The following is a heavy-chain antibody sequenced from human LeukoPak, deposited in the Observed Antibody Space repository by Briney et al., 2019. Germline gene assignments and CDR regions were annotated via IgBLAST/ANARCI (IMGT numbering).Heavy chain of an antibody. V-gene: IGHV4-59*01. D-gene: IGHD3-22*01. Sequence: SETLSLTCTVSGGSISSYYWSWIRQPPGKGLEWIGYIYYSGSTNYNPSLKSRLTISVDTSKNQFSLKLSSVTAADTAVYYCARNYYDSSGYYGYFQHWGQGTLVTVSS. J-gene: IGHJ1*01. CDR1: GGSISSYY. CDR3: ARNYYDSSGYYGYFQH. CDR2: IYYSGST.